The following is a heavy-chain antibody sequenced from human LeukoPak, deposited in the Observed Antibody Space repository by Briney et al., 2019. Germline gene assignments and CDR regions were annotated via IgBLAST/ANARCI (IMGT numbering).Heavy chain of an antibody. V-gene: IGHV4-59*04. Sequence: SETLSLTCTVSGGSIGSYYWSWIRQPPGKGLEWIGSIYHSGSTYYNPSLKRRVTISVDTSKNQFSLKLSSVTAADTAVYYCARDGYYDLLTGYYLSDYWGQGTLVTVSS. J-gene: IGHJ4*02. CDR3: ARDGYYDLLTGYYLSDY. CDR1: GGSIGSYY. CDR2: IYHSGST. D-gene: IGHD3-9*01.